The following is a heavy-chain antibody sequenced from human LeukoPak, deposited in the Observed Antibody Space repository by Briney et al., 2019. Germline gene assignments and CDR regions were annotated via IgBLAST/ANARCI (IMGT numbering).Heavy chain of an antibody. CDR2: MYYSGNT. CDR3: ARRRSKIHYYDSSGYQDAFDI. CDR1: GGSFSGYY. V-gene: IGHV4-34*01. Sequence: SETLSLTCAVYGGSFSGYYWSWIRQPPGKGLEWIGSMYYSGNTYYNPSLKSRVTISVDTSKNQFSLKLSSVTAADTAVYYCARRRSKIHYYDSSGYQDAFDIWGQGTMVTVSS. D-gene: IGHD3-22*01. J-gene: IGHJ3*02.